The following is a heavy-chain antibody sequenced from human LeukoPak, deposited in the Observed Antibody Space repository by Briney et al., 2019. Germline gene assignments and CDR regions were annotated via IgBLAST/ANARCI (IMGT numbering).Heavy chain of an antibody. CDR3: AKVVSDVLRYFDWLPRGDFDY. Sequence: PGGSLRLSCAASGFTFSSYGMHWVRQAPGKGLEWVAVISYDGSNKYADSVKGRLTISRDNSKNTLYLQMNSLRAEDTAVYYCAKVVSDVLRYFDWLPRGDFDYWGQGTLVTVSS. CDR1: GFTFSSYG. CDR2: ISYDGSNK. V-gene: IGHV3-30*18. D-gene: IGHD3-9*01. J-gene: IGHJ4*02.